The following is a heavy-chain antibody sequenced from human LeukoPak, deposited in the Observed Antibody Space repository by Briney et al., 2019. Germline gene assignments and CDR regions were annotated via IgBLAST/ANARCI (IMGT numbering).Heavy chain of an antibody. CDR1: GFSFSSYA. Sequence: GGSLRLSCATSGFSFSSYAMSWVRQAPGKGLEWVSSISSGSSNIYYADSVKGRFTISRDNAQNSLYLQMNSLRAEDTAVYYCAKGDVSVTREFDYWGQGTLVTVSS. J-gene: IGHJ4*02. CDR3: AKGDVSVTREFDY. CDR2: ISSGSSNI. D-gene: IGHD7-27*01. V-gene: IGHV3-21*01.